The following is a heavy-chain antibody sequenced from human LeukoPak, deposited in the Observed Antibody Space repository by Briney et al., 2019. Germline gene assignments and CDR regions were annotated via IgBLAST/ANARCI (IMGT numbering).Heavy chain of an antibody. CDR1: GFSTSDYY. CDR2: ITSGSGST. D-gene: IGHD3-22*01. J-gene: IGHJ4*02. CDR3: TKERRGSYYAFES. Sequence: KPGGSLRLSCDASGFSTSDYYMSWIRQSPGKGLEWISYITSGSGSTKYADSVKGRFTISRDKAKNSVALQLNSLRAEDTAVYYCTKERRGSYYAFESWGQGTLVTVSS. V-gene: IGHV3-11*05.